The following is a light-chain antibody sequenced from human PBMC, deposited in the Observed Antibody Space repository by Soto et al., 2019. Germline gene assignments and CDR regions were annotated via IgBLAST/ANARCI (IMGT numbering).Light chain of an antibody. Sequence: DIQMTQSPSTLSASVGDRVTITCRASQNINNWLAWYQQKPGKAPKLLIYRASSLEYGVPSRFRGRGSETDFIFTFTSLQADDFATYYCQQYSSDSTFGQGTKGEIK. CDR1: QNINNW. J-gene: IGKJ1*01. CDR2: RAS. V-gene: IGKV1-5*03. CDR3: QQYSSDST.